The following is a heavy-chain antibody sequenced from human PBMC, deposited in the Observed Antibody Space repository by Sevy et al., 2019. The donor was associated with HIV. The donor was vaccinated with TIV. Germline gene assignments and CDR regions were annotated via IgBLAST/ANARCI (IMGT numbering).Heavy chain of an antibody. CDR2: IKSKTDGGTT. J-gene: IGHJ5*02. CDR3: TTDPFYGSGSYSGSAANP. CDR1: GFTFSNAW. D-gene: IGHD3-10*01. Sequence: GGSLRLSCAASGFTFSNAWMSWVRQAPGKGLEWVGRIKSKTDGGTTDYAAPVKGRFTISRDDSKNTLYLQMNSLKTEDTAVYYCTTDPFYGSGSYSGSAANPLGQGTLVTVSS. V-gene: IGHV3-15*01.